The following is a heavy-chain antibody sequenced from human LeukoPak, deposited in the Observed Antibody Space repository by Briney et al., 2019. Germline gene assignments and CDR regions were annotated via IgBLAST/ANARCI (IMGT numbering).Heavy chain of an antibody. CDR2: ISGSGGST. CDR3: SKDLSVILGATIPFDY. V-gene: IGHV3-23*01. D-gene: IGHD1-26*01. Sequence: GGSLRLSCAASGFTFSSYGMSWVRQAPGKGLEWVSGISGSGGSTYYADSVKGRFTISRDNSKNTLYVQMNSLRAEDTAVYYCSKDLSVILGATIPFDYWGQGTLVTVSS. J-gene: IGHJ4*02. CDR1: GFTFSSYG.